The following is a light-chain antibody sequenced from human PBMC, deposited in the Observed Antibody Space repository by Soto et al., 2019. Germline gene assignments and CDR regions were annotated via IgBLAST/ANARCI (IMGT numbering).Light chain of an antibody. Sequence: QSVLTQPPSVSGAPGQRVTISCTGSSSNIGAGYDVHWYQQLPGTAPKLLIYGNSNRPSGVPXRFSGSKSGTSASLAITGXXXEDEAXXXXQSYDSSLSAVVFGGGTKLTVL. CDR3: QSYDSSLSAVV. CDR2: GNS. V-gene: IGLV1-40*01. CDR1: SSNIGAGYD. J-gene: IGLJ2*01.